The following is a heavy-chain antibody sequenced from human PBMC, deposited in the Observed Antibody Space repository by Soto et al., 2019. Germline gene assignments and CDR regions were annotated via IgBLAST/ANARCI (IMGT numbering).Heavy chain of an antibody. V-gene: IGHV3-30*18. CDR3: AKAENIVVVTGADY. J-gene: IGHJ4*02. CDR2: ISYDGSNK. CDR1: GFTFSSYG. Sequence: QVQLVESGGGVVQPGRSLRLSCEASGFTFSSYGMHWVRQAPGKGLEWVAVISYDGSNKYYADSVKGRFTISRDNSKNTLYLQMNSLRAEDTAVYYCAKAENIVVVTGADYWGQGTLVTVSS. D-gene: IGHD2-21*02.